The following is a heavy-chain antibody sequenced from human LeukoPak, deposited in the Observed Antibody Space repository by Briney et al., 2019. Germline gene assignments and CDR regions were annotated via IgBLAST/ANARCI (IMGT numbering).Heavy chain of an antibody. V-gene: IGHV1-2*02. CDR2: INPNSGAT. CDR3: ARAGGYGGLSGFDY. D-gene: IGHD5-12*01. J-gene: IGHJ4*02. CDR1: GNTFTGYC. Sequence: ASVKVSCKASGNTFTGYCVHWVRQAPGQGLEWIGWINPNSGATNYAQRFQGRVTMTRDTSIRTAYLDLSSLRFDDTAAYYCARAGGYGGLSGFDYWGQGTLVTVSS.